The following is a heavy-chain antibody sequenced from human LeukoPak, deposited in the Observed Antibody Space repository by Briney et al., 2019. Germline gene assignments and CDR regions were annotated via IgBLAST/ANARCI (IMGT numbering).Heavy chain of an antibody. D-gene: IGHD6-19*01. J-gene: IGHJ4*02. CDR3: ARGDSSGWYDY. Sequence: ASVKVPCKASGYTFTGYYIHWVRQAPGQGLEWMGWINPNSGGTNYAQKFQGRVTMTRDTSISTAYMELSRLRSDDTAMYYCARGDSSGWYDYWGQGTLVTVSS. CDR1: GYTFTGYY. CDR2: INPNSGGT. V-gene: IGHV1-2*02.